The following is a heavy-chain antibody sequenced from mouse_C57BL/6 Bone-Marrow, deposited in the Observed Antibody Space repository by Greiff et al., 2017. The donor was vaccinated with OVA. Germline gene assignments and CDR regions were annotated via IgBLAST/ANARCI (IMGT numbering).Heavy chain of an antibody. CDR2: IDPGNGGT. V-gene: IGHV14-4*01. CDR3: TTNLAYAMDD. J-gene: IGHJ4*01. Sequence: EVQLQQSGAELVRPGASVKLSCTASGFNIKDDYMHWVKQRPEQGLEWIGWIDPGNGGTEYATKFQGKATITADTSSNTAYLQLSSLTSEDTAVYYSTTNLAYAMDDWGKGTSVTVSS. CDR1: GFNIKDDY.